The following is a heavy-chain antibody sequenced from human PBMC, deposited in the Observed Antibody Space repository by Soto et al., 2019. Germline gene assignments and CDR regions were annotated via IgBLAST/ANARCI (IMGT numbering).Heavy chain of an antibody. Sequence: PGGSLRLSCAASGFIFTDYSMTWIRQAPGKGLEWVSYISNGDETTQYADSVKGRFTVSRDNAKKVLFLQMSSLRVDDTAVYYCARDQKRRDGYNFDSWGRGALVTVSS. J-gene: IGHJ4*02. V-gene: IGHV3-11*01. CDR2: ISNGDETT. CDR1: GFIFTDYS. D-gene: IGHD5-12*01. CDR3: ARDQKRRDGYNFDS.